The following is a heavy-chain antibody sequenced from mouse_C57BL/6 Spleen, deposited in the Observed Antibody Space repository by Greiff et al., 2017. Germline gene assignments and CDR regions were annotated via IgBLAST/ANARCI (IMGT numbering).Heavy chain of an antibody. CDR2: INPYNGGT. CDR3: GRGGNFAY. CDR1: GYTFTDYY. D-gene: IGHD2-1*01. Sequence: EVQLQQSGPVLVKPGASVKLSCTASGYTFTDYYMNWVKQSPGKSLEWIGVINPYNGGTSYNQKFKGKATLTVDKSSSTAYMELNSLTSEDAAVYYCGRGGNFAYWGQGTLVTVSA. J-gene: IGHJ3*01. V-gene: IGHV1-19*01.